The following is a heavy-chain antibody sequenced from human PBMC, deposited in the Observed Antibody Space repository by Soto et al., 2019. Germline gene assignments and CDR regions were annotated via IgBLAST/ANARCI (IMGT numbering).Heavy chain of an antibody. Sequence: GGSLRLSCAASGFTFGDYWMHWVRQPPGKGPEWVSRMTGDGRTTQYADSVKGRFTASRDNAKSTLYLQMNSLRAEDTAVYYCATAEVDYWGPGTLVTVSS. CDR2: MTGDGRTT. J-gene: IGHJ4*02. CDR3: ATAEVDY. CDR1: GFTFGDYW. V-gene: IGHV3-74*03.